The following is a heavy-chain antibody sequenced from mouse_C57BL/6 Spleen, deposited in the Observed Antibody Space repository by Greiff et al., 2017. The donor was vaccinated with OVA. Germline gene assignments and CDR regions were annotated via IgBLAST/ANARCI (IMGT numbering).Heavy chain of an antibody. J-gene: IGHJ3*01. Sequence: VQLQQSGAELVKPVASVKISCKASGYAFSSYWMNWVKQRPGKGLEWIGQIYPGDGDTNYNGKFKGKATLTADKSSSTAYMQLSSLTSEDSAVYFCARAPYDYDGAWFAYWGQGTLVTVSA. CDR1: GYAFSSYW. CDR2: IYPGDGDT. CDR3: ARAPYDYDGAWFAY. D-gene: IGHD2-4*01. V-gene: IGHV1-80*01.